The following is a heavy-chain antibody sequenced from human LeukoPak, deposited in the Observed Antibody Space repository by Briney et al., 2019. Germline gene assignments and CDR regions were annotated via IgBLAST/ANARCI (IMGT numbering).Heavy chain of an antibody. V-gene: IGHV3-74*01. CDR3: ARRPNPYDSSSSSEYFHH. J-gene: IGHJ1*01. CDR1: GFTFSSYW. Sequence: GGSLRLSCAASGFTFSSYWMHWVRQAPGKGLVWVSRINSDGSSTSYADSVKGRFTISRDNAKNTLYLQMNSLRAEDTAVYYCARRPNPYDSSSSSEYFHHWGQGTLVTVSS. D-gene: IGHD3-22*01. CDR2: INSDGSST.